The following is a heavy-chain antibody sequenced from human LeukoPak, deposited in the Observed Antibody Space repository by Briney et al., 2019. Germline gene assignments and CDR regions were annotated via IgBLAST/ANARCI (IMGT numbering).Heavy chain of an antibody. V-gene: IGHV6-1*01. CDR3: ARRLTQYDCFDP. CDR2: TYYRSTWYN. D-gene: IGHD2-2*01. CDR1: GDSVSSNSVT. Sequence: SQTLSLTCAISGDSVSSNSVTWNWIRQSPSRGLEWLGRTYYRSTWYNDYAVSVRGRITVNPDTSKNQSSLHLNSVTPEDTAVYYCARRLTQYDCFDPWGQGALVTVSS. J-gene: IGHJ5*02.